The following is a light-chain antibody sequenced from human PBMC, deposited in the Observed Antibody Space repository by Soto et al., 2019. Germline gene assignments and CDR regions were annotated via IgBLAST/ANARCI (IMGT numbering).Light chain of an antibody. CDR1: SSNIGSGYD. CDR2: ANT. V-gene: IGLV1-40*01. CDR3: QSYDSSLSGSNWV. Sequence: QLVLTQPPSVSGAPGQRVTISCTGSSSNIGSGYDVHWYQHLPGTAPKLLIYANTNRPSGVPDRFSGSKSGTSASLAITGLQAEDEADYYCQSYDSSLSGSNWVFGGGAKLTVI. J-gene: IGLJ3*02.